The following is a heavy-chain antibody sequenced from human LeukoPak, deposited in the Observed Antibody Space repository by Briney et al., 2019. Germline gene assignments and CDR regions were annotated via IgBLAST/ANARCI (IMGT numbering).Heavy chain of an antibody. Sequence: SQTLSLTCAVSGGSISSGGYSWSWIRQPPGKGLEWIGYIYNSGSTFYNPSLRGRFTISIDRSKNQFSLKLSSVTAADTAVYYCARDHYYYYMDVWGKGTTVTVSS. V-gene: IGHV4-30-2*01. J-gene: IGHJ6*03. CDR2: IYNSGST. CDR3: ARDHYYYYMDV. CDR1: GGSISSGGYS.